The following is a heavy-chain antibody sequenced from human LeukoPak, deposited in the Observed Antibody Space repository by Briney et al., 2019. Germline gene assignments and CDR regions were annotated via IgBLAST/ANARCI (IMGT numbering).Heavy chain of an antibody. CDR1: GGSISSTSYY. CDR2: IYYSGST. V-gene: IGHV4-39*07. Sequence: SETLSLTCTVSGGSISSTSYYWGWIRQPPGKGLEWIGSIYYSGSTNYNPSLKSRVTISVDTSKNQFSPKLSSVTAADTAVYYCASSLPNSITILDAFDIWGQGTMVTVSS. D-gene: IGHD3-3*01. CDR3: ASSLPNSITILDAFDI. J-gene: IGHJ3*02.